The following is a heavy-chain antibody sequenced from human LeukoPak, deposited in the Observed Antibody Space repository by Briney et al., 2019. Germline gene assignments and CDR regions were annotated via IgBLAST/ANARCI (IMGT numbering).Heavy chain of an antibody. CDR2: MNPSSGDT. D-gene: IGHD6-19*01. V-gene: IGHV1-8*01. CDR3: ARGGIAVAGNFDY. Sequence: ASVKVSCKASGYTFTSYDINWVRQATGQGLEWMGWMNPSSGDTGYAQKFQGRVTMTRNTSISTAYMELSSLRSEDTAVYYCARGGIAVAGNFDYWGQGTLVTVSS. CDR1: GYTFTSYD. J-gene: IGHJ4*02.